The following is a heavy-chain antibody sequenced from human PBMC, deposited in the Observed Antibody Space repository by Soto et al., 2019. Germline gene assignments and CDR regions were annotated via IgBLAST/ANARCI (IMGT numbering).Heavy chain of an antibody. Sequence: QVQLVQSGAEVKKPGASVKVSCKASGYTFTSYDINWVRQATGQGLEWMGWMNPNSGNTGYAQKFQGRVTMTRNTSISAAYMELSSLRSEDTAVYYCARVHYSSSWHSYYYYYMDVWGKGTTVTVSS. D-gene: IGHD6-13*01. CDR3: ARVHYSSSWHSYYYYYMDV. CDR2: MNPNSGNT. J-gene: IGHJ6*03. V-gene: IGHV1-8*01. CDR1: GYTFTSYD.